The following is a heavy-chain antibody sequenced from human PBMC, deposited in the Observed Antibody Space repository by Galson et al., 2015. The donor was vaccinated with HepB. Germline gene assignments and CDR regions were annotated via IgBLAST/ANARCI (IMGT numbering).Heavy chain of an antibody. Sequence: PALVKPTQTLTLTCTLSGVSLSTSGVSVGWIRQPPGKALAWLATIFWNGNNDRISSLKTRLSISTDTSKSLVVLSLTNVDPADTATYFCAYRTLCTNVWWSGHYFNYWGQGTLVTVS. V-gene: IGHV2-5*01. CDR3: AYRTLCTNVWWSGHYFNY. CDR1: GVSLSTSGVS. J-gene: IGHJ4*02. CDR2: IFWNGNN. D-gene: IGHD2-8*02.